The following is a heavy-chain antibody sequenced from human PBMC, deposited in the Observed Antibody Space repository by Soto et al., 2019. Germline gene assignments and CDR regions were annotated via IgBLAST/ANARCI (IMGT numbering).Heavy chain of an antibody. D-gene: IGHD3-10*01. V-gene: IGHV3-23*01. CDR1: GFTFSSYA. J-gene: IGHJ5*02. CDR2: ISGSGGST. CDR3: AKDLYYGSGSYYH. Sequence: EVQLLESGGGLVQPGGSLRLYCAASGFTFSSYAMSWVRQAPGKGLEWVSAISGSGGSTYYADSVKGRFTISRDNSKNTLYLQMNSLSAEDTAVYYCAKDLYYGSGSYYHWGQGTLVTVSS.